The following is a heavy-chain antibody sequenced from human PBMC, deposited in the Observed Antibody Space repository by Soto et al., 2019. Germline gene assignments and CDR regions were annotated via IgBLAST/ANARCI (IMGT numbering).Heavy chain of an antibody. CDR3: ASTRTRLVTEYYYYVMDV. CDR2: IDPSDSYT. CDR1: GYSFTSYW. D-gene: IGHD3-9*01. Sequence: GESLKISCKGSGYSFTSYWISWVRQMPGKGLEWMGRIDPSDSYTNYSPSFQGHVTISADKSISTAYLQWSSLKASDTAMYYCASTRTRLVTEYYYYVMDVWGQGTTVTVSS. V-gene: IGHV5-10-1*01. J-gene: IGHJ6*02.